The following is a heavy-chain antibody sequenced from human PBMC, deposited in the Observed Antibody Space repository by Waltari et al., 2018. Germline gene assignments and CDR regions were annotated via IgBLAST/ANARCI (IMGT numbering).Heavy chain of an antibody. CDR2: IQYDGRYK. D-gene: IGHD1-26*01. V-gene: IGHV3-30*02. J-gene: IGHJ4*02. CDR1: GFTFSNYG. Sequence: QVQLVESGGGGVQPGGSLRLSCAASGFTFSNYGMHWFRQAPGKGLQWVALIQYDGRYKYYGESVKGRFTISRDNSKNTLYLQMDSLRAEDTALYYCAKWYGGDYYFAYWGQGTLVTVSS. CDR3: AKWYGGDYYFAY.